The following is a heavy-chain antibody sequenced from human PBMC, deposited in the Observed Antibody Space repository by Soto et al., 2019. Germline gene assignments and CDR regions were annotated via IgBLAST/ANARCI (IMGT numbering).Heavy chain of an antibody. CDR3: VVLWFGESNDAFDI. CDR1: GFTFSSYS. CDR2: ISSSSSTI. J-gene: IGHJ3*02. V-gene: IGHV3-48*01. D-gene: IGHD3-10*01. Sequence: LRLSCAASGFTFSSYSMNWVRQAPGKGLEWVSYISSSSSTIYYADSVKGRFTISRDNAKNSLYLQMNSLRAEDTAVYYCVVLWFGESNDAFDIWGQGTMVTGSS.